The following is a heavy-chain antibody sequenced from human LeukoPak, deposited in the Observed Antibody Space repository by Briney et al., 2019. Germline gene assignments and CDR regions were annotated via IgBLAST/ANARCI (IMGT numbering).Heavy chain of an antibody. V-gene: IGHV3-9*01. CDR3: AKGSPVNYYDSSGYN. D-gene: IGHD3-22*01. CDR2: ISWNSGSI. CDR1: GFTFDDYA. Sequence: GGSLRLSCAASGFTFDDYAMHWVRQAPGKSLEWVSGISWNSGSIGYADSVKGRFTISRDNAKNSLYLQMNSLRAEDTALYYCAKGSPVNYYDSSGYNWGQGTLVTVSS. J-gene: IGHJ4*02.